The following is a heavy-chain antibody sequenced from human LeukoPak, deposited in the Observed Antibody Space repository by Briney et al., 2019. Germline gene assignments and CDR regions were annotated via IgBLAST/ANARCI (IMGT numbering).Heavy chain of an antibody. D-gene: IGHD6-13*01. CDR1: GFTFSSDS. Sequence: GGSLRLSCAASGFTFSSDSMNWVRQAPGKGLEWASSISSSSSYIYYADSVKGRFTISRDNAKNSLYLQMNSLRAEDTAVYYCARDPGGSSSWSVDYWGQGTLVIVSS. V-gene: IGHV3-21*01. CDR2: ISSSSSYI. CDR3: ARDPGGSSSWSVDY. J-gene: IGHJ4*02.